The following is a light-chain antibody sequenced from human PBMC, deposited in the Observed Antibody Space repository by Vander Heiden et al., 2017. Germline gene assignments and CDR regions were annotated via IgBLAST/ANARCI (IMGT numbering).Light chain of an antibody. J-gene: IGKJ1*01. CDR2: GTS. CDR1: QSVSSSY. CDR3: QQYDSSPRT. Sequence: IVLTQSPRTLSLSPGERATLSCRASQSVSSSYLAWYQQKPGQAPRLLIYGTSSRATGIPDRFSGSGSGTDFTLTISRLEPEDFAVYYCQQYDSSPRTFGQGTKVEIK. V-gene: IGKV3-20*01.